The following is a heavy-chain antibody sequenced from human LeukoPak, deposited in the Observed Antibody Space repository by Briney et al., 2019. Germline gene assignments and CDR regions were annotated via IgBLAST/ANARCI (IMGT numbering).Heavy chain of an antibody. D-gene: IGHD1-14*01. V-gene: IGHV4-30-2*01. Sequence: SETLSLTCAVSGGSISSGGYSGSWIRQPPGKGLEWIGYIYHRGSTYYNPSLKSRVTISVDRSKNQFSLKLSSVTAAGTAVYYCARVMTNRPYYFDYWGQGTLVTVSS. CDR1: GGSISSGGYS. J-gene: IGHJ4*02. CDR3: ARVMTNRPYYFDY. CDR2: IYHRGST.